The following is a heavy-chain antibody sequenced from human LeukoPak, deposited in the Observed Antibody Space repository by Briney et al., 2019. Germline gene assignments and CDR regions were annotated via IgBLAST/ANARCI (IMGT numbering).Heavy chain of an antibody. D-gene: IGHD2-2*01. CDR2: IYYSGST. CDR1: GGSISSSSYY. Sequence: ETLSLTCTVSGGSISSSSYYWGWVRQPPGKGLEWIGSIYYSGSTYYNPSLKSRVTISVDTSKNQFSLKLSSVTAADTAVYYCARQEIVVVPAAKDTNWFDPWGQGTLVTVSS. CDR3: ARQEIVVVPAAKDTNWFDP. J-gene: IGHJ5*02. V-gene: IGHV4-39*01.